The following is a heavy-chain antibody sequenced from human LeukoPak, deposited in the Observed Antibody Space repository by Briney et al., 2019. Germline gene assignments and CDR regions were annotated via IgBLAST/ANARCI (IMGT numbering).Heavy chain of an antibody. CDR2: IYPGDSDT. Sequence: GESLKISCKGSGYSFTSYWIGWVRQMPGKGLEWMGIIYPGDSDTRYSPSFQGQVTISADKSISTAYLQWSSLKASDTAMYYCARQGCSSTSCYSNAFGIWGQGTMVTVSS. J-gene: IGHJ3*02. CDR1: GYSFTSYW. V-gene: IGHV5-51*01. D-gene: IGHD2-2*01. CDR3: ARQGCSSTSCYSNAFGI.